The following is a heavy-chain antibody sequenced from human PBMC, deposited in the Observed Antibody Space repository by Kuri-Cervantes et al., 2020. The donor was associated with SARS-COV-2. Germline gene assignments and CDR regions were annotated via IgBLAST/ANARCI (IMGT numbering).Heavy chain of an antibody. CDR3: ARQPSQYYYDSSGYFNPNFDY. D-gene: IGHD3-22*01. CDR1: GYSFTSYW. V-gene: IGHV5-10-1*01. CDR2: IDPSDSYT. J-gene: IGHJ4*02. Sequence: KVSCKGSGYSFTSYWISWVRQMPGKGLEWMGRIDPSDSYTNYSPSFQGHVTISADKSISTAYLQWSSLKASDTAMYYCARQPSQYYYDSSGYFNPNFDYWGQGTLVTVSS.